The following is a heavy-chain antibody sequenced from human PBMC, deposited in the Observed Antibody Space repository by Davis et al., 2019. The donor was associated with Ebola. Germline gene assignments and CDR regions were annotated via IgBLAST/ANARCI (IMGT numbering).Heavy chain of an antibody. D-gene: IGHD5-12*01. CDR3: ARDRRGYDSGYYYYGMDV. J-gene: IGHJ6*02. Sequence: PSETLSLTCTVSGGSISSYYWSWIRQPPGKGLEWIGYIYYSGSTNYNPSLKSRVTISVDTSKNQFSLKLSSVTAADTAVYYCARDRRGYDSGYYYYGMDVWGQGTTVTVSS. CDR2: IYYSGST. CDR1: GGSISSYY. V-gene: IGHV4-59*12.